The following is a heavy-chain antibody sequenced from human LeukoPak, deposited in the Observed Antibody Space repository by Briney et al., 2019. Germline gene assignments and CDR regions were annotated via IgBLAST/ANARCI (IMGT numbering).Heavy chain of an antibody. CDR1: GYTFTGYY. D-gene: IGHD6-6*01. V-gene: IGHV1-2*02. CDR3: ARQYSSSAGGVYFDY. Sequence: ASVKVSCKASGYTFTGYYMHWVRQAPGQGFEWMGWIKPNSGGTNYAQKFQGRVTMTRDTSISTAYMELSRLRSDDTAVYFCARQYSSSAGGVYFDYWGQGTLVTVSS. CDR2: IKPNSGGT. J-gene: IGHJ4*02.